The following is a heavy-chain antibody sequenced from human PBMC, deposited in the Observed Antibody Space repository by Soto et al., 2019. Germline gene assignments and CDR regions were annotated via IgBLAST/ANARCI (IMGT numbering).Heavy chain of an antibody. D-gene: IGHD5-12*01. CDR2: IRSKANSYAT. V-gene: IGHV3-73*01. Sequence: EVQLVESGGGLVQPGGSLKLSCAASGFTFSGSAMHWVRQASGKGLEWVGRIRSKANSYATAYAASVKGRFTISRDDSKNTAYLQMNSLKTEDTAVYYCTRHGEQRWLQLGLFDFWGQGTLVTVSS. CDR3: TRHGEQRWLQLGLFDF. CDR1: GFTFSGSA. J-gene: IGHJ4*02.